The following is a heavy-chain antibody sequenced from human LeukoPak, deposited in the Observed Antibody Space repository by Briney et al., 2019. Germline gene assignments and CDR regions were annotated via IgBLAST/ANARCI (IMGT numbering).Heavy chain of an antibody. V-gene: IGHV4-59*01. CDR2: IYYSGST. D-gene: IGHD1-26*01. J-gene: IGHJ6*03. Sequence: PSETLSLTCTVSGGSISSYYWSWIRQPPGKGLEWIGYIYYSGSTNYNPSLKSRVTISVDTSKNHFSLKLSSVTAADTAVYYCARGAYRPHYYYYMDVWGKGTTVTVSS. CDR3: ARGAYRPHYYYYMDV. CDR1: GGSISSYY.